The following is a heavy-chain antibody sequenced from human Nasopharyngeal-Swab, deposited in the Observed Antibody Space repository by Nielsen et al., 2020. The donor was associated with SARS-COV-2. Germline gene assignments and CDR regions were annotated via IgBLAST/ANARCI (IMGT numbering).Heavy chain of an antibody. V-gene: IGHV1-58*01. CDR2: IVVGSGNT. CDR3: AADWFRLRFLEWLPGGYGMDV. J-gene: IGHJ6*02. Sequence: WVRQAPGQRLEWIGWIVVGSGNTSYAQKFQERVTITRDMSTSTAYMELSSLRSEDTAVYYCAADWFRLRFLEWLPGGYGMDVWGQGTTVTVSS. D-gene: IGHD3-3*01.